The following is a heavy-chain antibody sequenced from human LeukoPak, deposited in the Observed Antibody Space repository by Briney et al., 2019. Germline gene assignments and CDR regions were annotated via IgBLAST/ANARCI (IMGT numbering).Heavy chain of an antibody. CDR3: ARDSYDY. J-gene: IGHJ4*02. CDR1: GFTFSSYA. CDR2: ISYDGSNK. Sequence: GGSLRLSCAASGFTFSSYAMHWVRQAPGKGLEWVAVISYDGSNKYYADSVKGRFTISRDNSKNTLYLQMNSLRAEDTAVYYCARDSYDYWGQGTLVAVSS. V-gene: IGHV3-30*04.